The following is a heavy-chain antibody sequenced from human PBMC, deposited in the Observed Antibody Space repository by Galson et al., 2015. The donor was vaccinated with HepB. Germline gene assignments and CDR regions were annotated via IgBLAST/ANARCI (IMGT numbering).Heavy chain of an antibody. D-gene: IGHD3-22*01. Sequence: SLRLSCAASGFTFSSYAMSWVRQAPGKGLEWVAVIWYDGSNKYYADSVKGRFTISRDNSKNTLYLQMNSLRAEDTAVYYCARGGGYDRYAGWSEYYFDYWGQGTLVTVSS. CDR1: GFTFSSYA. CDR3: ARGGGYDRYAGWSEYYFDY. CDR2: IWYDGSNK. V-gene: IGHV3-33*08. J-gene: IGHJ4*02.